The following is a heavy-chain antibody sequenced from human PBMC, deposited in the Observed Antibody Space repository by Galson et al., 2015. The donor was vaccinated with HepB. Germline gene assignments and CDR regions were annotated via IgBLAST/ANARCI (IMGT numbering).Heavy chain of an antibody. CDR2: IYYSGSN. J-gene: IGHJ4*02. CDR3: ARVAGTSRYFDY. V-gene: IGHV4-31*03. CDR1: GGSIRSGTHY. D-gene: IGHD6-19*01. Sequence: TLSLTCTVSGGSIRSGTHYWSWIRQHPGKGLEWIGHIYYSGSNYNNPSLESRVTISVDTSKNQFSLKLSSVTAADTSVYYCARVAGTSRYFDYWGQGTLVTVSS.